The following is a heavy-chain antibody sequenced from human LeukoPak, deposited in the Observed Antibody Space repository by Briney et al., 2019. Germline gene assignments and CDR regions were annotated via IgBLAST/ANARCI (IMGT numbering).Heavy chain of an antibody. V-gene: IGHV4-39*07. CDR1: GGSISSSSHY. Sequence: KPSETLSLTCTVSGGSISSSSHYWGWIRQPPGKGLEWIGRIYTSGSTNYNPSLKSRVTMSVDTSKNQFSLKLSSVTAADTAVYHCARGIVVVPAAIREGYYFDYWGQGTLVTVSS. J-gene: IGHJ4*02. CDR2: IYTSGST. D-gene: IGHD2-2*01. CDR3: ARGIVVVPAAIREGYYFDY.